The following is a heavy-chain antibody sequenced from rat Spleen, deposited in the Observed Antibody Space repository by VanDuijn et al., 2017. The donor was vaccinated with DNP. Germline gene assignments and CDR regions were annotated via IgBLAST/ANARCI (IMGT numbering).Heavy chain of an antibody. V-gene: IGHV5S10*01. D-gene: IGHD3-2*01. Sequence: EVQLVESGGGLVQPGRSLKLSCAASGFTFSDYNMAWVRQAPKKGLEWVAITIYDGSRTYYRDSVKGRFTISRDNAKSTLYLQMDSLRSEDTATYYCARHQWTLYFDYWGQGVMVTVSS. CDR2: TIYDGSRT. CDR3: ARHQWTLYFDY. J-gene: IGHJ2*01. CDR1: GFTFSDYN.